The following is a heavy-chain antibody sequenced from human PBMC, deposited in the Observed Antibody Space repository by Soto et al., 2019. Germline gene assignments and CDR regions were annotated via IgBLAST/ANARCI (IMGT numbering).Heavy chain of an antibody. V-gene: IGHV1-2*02. CDR3: VWSGVRGVISVNYYYGMGV. CDR1: GYTFTGYY. Sequence: QVQLVQSGAEVKKPGASVKVSCKASGYTFTGYYMHWVRQAPGQGLEWMGWINPNSGGTNYAQKFQGRVNMTRDTSISTAYMELSRLRSDDTAVYYCVWSGVRGVISVNYYYGMGVWGQGTTVTVSS. J-gene: IGHJ6*02. D-gene: IGHD3-10*01. CDR2: INPNSGGT.